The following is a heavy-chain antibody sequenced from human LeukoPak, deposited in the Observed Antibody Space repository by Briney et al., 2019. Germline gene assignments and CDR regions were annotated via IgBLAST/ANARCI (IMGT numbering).Heavy chain of an antibody. CDR1: GFTFSDHY. CDR2: TRNKANSYTT. Sequence: GGSLRLSCAASGFTFSDHYMDWVRQAPGKGLEWVGRTRNKANSYTTEYAASVKGRFTNSRDDSKNSLYLQMNSLKTEDMAVYYCARVRYYYDSSGYSYYFDYWGQGTLVTVSS. D-gene: IGHD3-22*01. CDR3: ARVRYYYDSSGYSYYFDY. J-gene: IGHJ4*02. V-gene: IGHV3-72*01.